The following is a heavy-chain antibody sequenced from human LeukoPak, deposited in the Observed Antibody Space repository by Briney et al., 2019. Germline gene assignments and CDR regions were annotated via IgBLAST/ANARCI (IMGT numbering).Heavy chain of an antibody. CDR2: ISHTSEYT. J-gene: IGHJ6*02. D-gene: IGHD3-10*01. CDR1: GFTFSSYT. Sequence: GGSLRLSCAASGFTFSSYTMSWVRQAPGKGLEWVSAISHTSEYTYHADSVKGRFTISSDNSKNTLYLQMNSLRAEDTAVYYCARGRGSYYYYGMDVWGQGTTVTVSS. V-gene: IGHV3-23*01. CDR3: ARGRGSYYYYGMDV.